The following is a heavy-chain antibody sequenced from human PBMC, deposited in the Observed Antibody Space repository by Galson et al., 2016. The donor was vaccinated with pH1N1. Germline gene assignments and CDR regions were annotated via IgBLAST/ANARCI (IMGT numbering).Heavy chain of an antibody. CDR3: TRVGRLRSDFDP. D-gene: IGHD3-16*01. CDR1: GYTFDMFG. Sequence: SVKVSCKASGYTFDMFGISWVRQAPGQGLEWMGWINPDSGGTNYAQRFQGRVTMTRDTSISTAYMELSRLTSDDTAVYYCTRVGRLRSDFDPWGQGTLVTVSS. V-gene: IGHV1-2*02. J-gene: IGHJ5*02. CDR2: INPDSGGT.